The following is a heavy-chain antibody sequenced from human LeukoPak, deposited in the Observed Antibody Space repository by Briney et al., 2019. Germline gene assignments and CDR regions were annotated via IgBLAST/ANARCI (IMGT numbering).Heavy chain of an antibody. J-gene: IGHJ4*02. D-gene: IGHD6-6*01. Sequence: PGGSLRLSCAASGFTFSNYWMTWVRQAPGKGLEWVANIREDGIEKDYVDSVKGRFTISRDNAQNSLFLQLNSLRPEDTAVYYCARRNIPSSFDQWGLGTLVIVSS. CDR3: ARRNIPSSFDQ. CDR1: GFTFSNYW. V-gene: IGHV3-7*01. CDR2: IREDGIEK.